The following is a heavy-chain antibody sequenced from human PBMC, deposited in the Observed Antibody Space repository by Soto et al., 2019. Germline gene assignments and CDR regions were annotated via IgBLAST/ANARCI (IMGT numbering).Heavy chain of an antibody. J-gene: IGHJ6*02. CDR1: GFTFSSYA. D-gene: IGHD2-2*01. V-gene: IGHV3-23*01. CDR3: AKVGPLDCSSTSCYGGANYYYYGMDV. Sequence: GGSLRLSCAASGFTFSSYAMSWVRQAPGKGLEWVSAISGSGGSTYYADSVKGRFTISRDNSKNTLYLQMNSLRAEDTAVYYCAKVGPLDCSSTSCYGGANYYYYGMDVWGQGTTVTAP. CDR2: ISGSGGST.